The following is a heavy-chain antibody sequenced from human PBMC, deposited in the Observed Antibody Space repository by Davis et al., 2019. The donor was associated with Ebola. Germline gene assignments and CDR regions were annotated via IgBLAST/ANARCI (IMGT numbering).Heavy chain of an antibody. Sequence: GGSLRLSYAASGFTFRTYAMNWVRQASGKGLEWVGRIRSKANSYATAYAASVKGRFTISRDNSRDTLYLEMNSLRVEDTAVYYCAKEIGRGYTYGDWGQGTLVTVS. D-gene: IGHD5-18*01. CDR3: AKEIGRGYTYGD. CDR2: IRSKANSYAT. J-gene: IGHJ4*02. V-gene: IGHV3-73*01. CDR1: GFTFRTYA.